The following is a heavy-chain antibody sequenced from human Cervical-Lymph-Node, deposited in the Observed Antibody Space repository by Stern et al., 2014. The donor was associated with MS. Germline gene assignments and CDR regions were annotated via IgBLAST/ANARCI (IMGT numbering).Heavy chain of an antibody. CDR1: GGTFSSYA. V-gene: IGHV1-69*09. CDR2: IIPILGIA. D-gene: IGHD3-22*01. J-gene: IGHJ4*02. Sequence: VQLVESGAEVKKPGSSVKVSCKASGGTFSSYAISWVRQAPGQGLEWMGRIIPILGIANYAQKFQGRVTITADKSTSTAYMELSSLRSEDTAVYYCARGQRSSGYYYAFDYWGQGTLVTVSS. CDR3: ARGQRSSGYYYAFDY.